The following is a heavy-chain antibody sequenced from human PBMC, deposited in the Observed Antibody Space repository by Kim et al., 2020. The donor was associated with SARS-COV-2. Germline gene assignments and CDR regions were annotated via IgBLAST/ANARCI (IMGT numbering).Heavy chain of an antibody. CDR3: AGQPGGIAAAGTRY. V-gene: IGHV3-30*03. Sequence: GGSLRLSCAASGFTFSSYGMHWVRQAPGKGLEWVAVISYDGSNKYYADSVKGRFTISRDNSKNTLYLQMNSLRAEDTAVYYCAGQPGGIAAAGTRYWGQG. J-gene: IGHJ4*02. D-gene: IGHD6-13*01. CDR1: GFTFSSYG. CDR2: ISYDGSNK.